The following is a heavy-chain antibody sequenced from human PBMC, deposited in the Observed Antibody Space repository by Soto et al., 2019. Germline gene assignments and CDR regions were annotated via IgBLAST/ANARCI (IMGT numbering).Heavy chain of an antibody. J-gene: IGHJ6*03. CDR3: AKDNKGVPFSIGDGGRRGWRPVSAF. CDR2: ISGSGGST. V-gene: IGHV3-23*01. Sequence: GKGLEWVSAISGSGGSTYYADSVKGRFTISRDNSKDTLYLQMNSLRAEDTAVYYCAKDNKGVPFSIGDGGRRGWRPVSAFWLKGTTVRVTS. D-gene: IGHD2-15*01.